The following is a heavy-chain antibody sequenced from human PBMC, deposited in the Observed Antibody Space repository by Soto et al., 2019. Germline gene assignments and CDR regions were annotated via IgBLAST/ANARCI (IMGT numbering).Heavy chain of an antibody. V-gene: IGHV1-2*04. CDR1: GYTFTGYH. CDR2: INTNTGDT. D-gene: IGHD1-26*01. Sequence: QVQLVQSGTEVKEPGASVKVSCKTSGYTFTGYHIHWVRQAPGQGLEWMGWINTNTGDTNYAQKFKDWVTMTRDKSINTAYVQLSRLTSDDPAVYYCARWVGASNWFDPWGQGTLVTVSS. J-gene: IGHJ5*02. CDR3: ARWVGASNWFDP.